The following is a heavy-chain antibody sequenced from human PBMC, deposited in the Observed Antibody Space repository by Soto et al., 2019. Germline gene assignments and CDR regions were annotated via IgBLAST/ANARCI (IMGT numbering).Heavy chain of an antibody. D-gene: IGHD5-18*01. J-gene: IGHJ4*02. Sequence: QVQLQQWGAGLLKPSATLSLTCAVYGGSFSGYYWSWIRQPPGKGLEWMGEINHSGSTKYNPSLKRRVTISVDTSKKQFSLKLNSVTAADTAVYYCASQALDTAIFDYWGRGTLVTVSS. CDR1: GGSFSGYY. V-gene: IGHV4-34*01. CDR2: INHSGST. CDR3: ASQALDTAIFDY.